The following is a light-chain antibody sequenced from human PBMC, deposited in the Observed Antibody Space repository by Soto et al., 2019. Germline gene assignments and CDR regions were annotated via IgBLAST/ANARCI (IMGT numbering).Light chain of an antibody. Sequence: QSVLTQSPSASGTPGQRVTISCSGSSLHIGSNSVFWYQHLPGAAPKLLISTNSQRPSGVPDRFSGSKSGTSASLDIRGLRSEDEAVYYCASWDDVLSGYVFGTGTKLTVL. CDR3: ASWDDVLSGYV. V-gene: IGLV1-47*02. CDR2: TNS. J-gene: IGLJ1*01. CDR1: SLHIGSNS.